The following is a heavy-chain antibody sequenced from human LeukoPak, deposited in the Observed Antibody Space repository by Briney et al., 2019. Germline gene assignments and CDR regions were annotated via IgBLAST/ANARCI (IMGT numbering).Heavy chain of an antibody. D-gene: IGHD3-22*01. CDR3: ARLRRNSDRSGFYIYYEY. CDR2: INTVASYI. V-gene: IGHV3-21*06. Sequence: GGSLRLSYSASGFTFSSFSLNWLRQGPGKELEWVSSINTVASYICYADSVKGRFTISRDNAQNSLYLQMNSLRAEDTGVYYCARLRRNSDRSGFYIYYEYCGQGTLVTVSS. CDR1: GFTFSSFS. J-gene: IGHJ4*02.